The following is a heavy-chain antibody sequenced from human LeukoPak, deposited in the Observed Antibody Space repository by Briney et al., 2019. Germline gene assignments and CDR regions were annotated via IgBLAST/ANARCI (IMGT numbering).Heavy chain of an antibody. D-gene: IGHD2-2*02. J-gene: IGHJ6*03. CDR1: GGSISSGSYY. CDR3: ARVRWYCSSTSCYTYYYYMDV. Sequence: SETLSLTCTVSGGSISSGSYYWSWIRQPAGKGLEWIGRIYTSGSTDYNPSLKSRVTISVDTSKNQFSLKLSSVTAADTAVYYCARVRWYCSSTSCYTYYYYMDVWGKGTTVTVSS. CDR2: IYTSGST. V-gene: IGHV4-61*02.